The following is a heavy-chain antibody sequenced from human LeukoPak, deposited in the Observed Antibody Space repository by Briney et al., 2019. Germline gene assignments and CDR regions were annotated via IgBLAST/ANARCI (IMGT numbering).Heavy chain of an antibody. Sequence: GGSLRLSCAASGFTFSSYSMNWVRQAPGKGLEWVSVVYSGGSTYYADSVKGRFTFSRDNSKSTLYLQMNSLRAEDTAVYYCARGYGYFDYWGQGTLVTVSS. D-gene: IGHD4-17*01. J-gene: IGHJ4*02. CDR1: GFTFSSYS. CDR2: VYSGGST. CDR3: ARGYGYFDY. V-gene: IGHV3-66*01.